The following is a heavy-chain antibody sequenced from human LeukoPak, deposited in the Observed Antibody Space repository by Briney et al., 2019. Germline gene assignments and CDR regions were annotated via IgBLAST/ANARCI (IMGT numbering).Heavy chain of an antibody. J-gene: IGHJ4*02. CDR2: ISGSGGST. CDR3: AKVYSSGCFDY. Sequence: GGSLRLSCAASGFTFSSYAMSWVRQAPGKGREWVSAISGSGGSTYYADSVKGRFTISRDNSENTLYLQMNSLRAEDTAVYYCAKVYSSGCFDYWGQGTLVTVSS. CDR1: GFTFSSYA. V-gene: IGHV3-23*01. D-gene: IGHD6-19*01.